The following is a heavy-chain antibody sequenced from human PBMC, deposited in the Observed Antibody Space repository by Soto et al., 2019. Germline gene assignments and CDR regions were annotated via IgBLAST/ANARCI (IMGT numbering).Heavy chain of an antibody. CDR3: ARDAGGPYDH. V-gene: IGHV4-59*01. CDR1: GAPITINY. Sequence: SETLSLTCTVSGAPITINYWSWIRQAPGKGLEWIGYIYYSGSTTYNPSLKSRVTMSADTSKDQFSLKLNSVTAADTAVYYCARDAGGPYDHWGPGTLVTVSS. CDR2: IYYSGST. J-gene: IGHJ4*01. D-gene: IGHD2-15*01.